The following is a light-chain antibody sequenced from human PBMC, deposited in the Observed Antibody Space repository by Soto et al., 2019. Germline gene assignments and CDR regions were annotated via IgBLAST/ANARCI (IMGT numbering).Light chain of an antibody. J-gene: IGKJ1*01. Sequence: AIRMTQSPSSFSASTGDRVTVTCRASQGISSYLAWYQQKPGKAPKLLIYAASTLQSGVPSRFSGSGSGTDFTLTISCLQSEDFATYYCQQYYSYLWTFGQGTMVEIK. V-gene: IGKV1-8*01. CDR2: AAS. CDR3: QQYYSYLWT. CDR1: QGISSY.